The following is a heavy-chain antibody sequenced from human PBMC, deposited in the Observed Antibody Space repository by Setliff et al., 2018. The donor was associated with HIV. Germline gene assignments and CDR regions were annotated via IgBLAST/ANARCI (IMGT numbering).Heavy chain of an antibody. Sequence: SETLSLTCNVSGASITSHNWSWIRQAAGKGLEWIGRIYTRGNTNYNPSLRSRVTMSVDTSKNQFSLKVTSVTAADTAAYYCTRDLWGDDYYYNNMDVWGKGTTVTVSS. CDR1: GASITSHN. CDR3: TRDLWGDDYYYNNMDV. V-gene: IGHV4-4*07. CDR2: IYTRGNT. D-gene: IGHD2-21*02. J-gene: IGHJ6*03.